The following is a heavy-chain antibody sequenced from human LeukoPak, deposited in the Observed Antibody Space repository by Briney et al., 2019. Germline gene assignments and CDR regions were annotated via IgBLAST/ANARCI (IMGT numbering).Heavy chain of an antibody. V-gene: IGHV3-23*01. CDR2: ISGSGGST. Sequence: AGSLRLSCAASGFTFSSYAMSWVRQAPGKGLEWVSAISGSGGSTYYADSVKGRFTISRDNSKNTLYLQMNSLRAEDTAVYYCAKVDIVVVVAATPGFDYWGQGTLVTVSS. CDR3: AKVDIVVVVAATPGFDY. J-gene: IGHJ4*02. CDR1: GFTFSSYA. D-gene: IGHD2-15*01.